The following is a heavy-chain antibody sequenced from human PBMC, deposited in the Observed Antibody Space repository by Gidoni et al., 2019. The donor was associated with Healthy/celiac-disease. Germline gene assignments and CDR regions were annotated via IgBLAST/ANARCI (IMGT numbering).Heavy chain of an antibody. J-gene: IGHJ6*02. D-gene: IGHD3-22*01. V-gene: IGHV1-69*01. Sequence: QVQLVQSGAEVEKPGSSVKVSCKASGGTFRSYAISWVRQAPGKGLEWMGGIIPIFGTANNAQKFQGRVTITANESTSTAYMELSSMRSESTAVYYCDDSSGYPYYYYGMDVWGQGTTATVSS. CDR1: GGTFRSYA. CDR2: IIPIFGTA. CDR3: DDSSGYPYYYYGMDV.